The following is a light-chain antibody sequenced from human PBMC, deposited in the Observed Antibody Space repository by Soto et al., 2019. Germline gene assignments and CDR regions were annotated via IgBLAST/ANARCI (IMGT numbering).Light chain of an antibody. V-gene: IGKV3-15*01. J-gene: IGKJ1*01. CDR3: QQYSNWPAWS. CDR2: GAS. Sequence: EIVMTQSPATLSVSPGERATLSCRASQSVSSNLAWYQQKVGQSPRLLIQGASTRATGIPARFSGSGSGTEFTLTLSSLQSEDFAVYYCQQYSNWPAWSFGQGTRVDIK. CDR1: QSVSSN.